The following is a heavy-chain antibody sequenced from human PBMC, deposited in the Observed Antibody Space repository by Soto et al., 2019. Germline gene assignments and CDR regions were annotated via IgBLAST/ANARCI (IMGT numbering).Heavy chain of an antibody. D-gene: IGHD6-19*01. Sequence: ASVKVSCKASGGTFSSYAISWVRQAPGQGLEWMGGIIPIFGTANYAQKFQGRVTITADESTSTAYMELSSLRSEDTAVYYCARSTRPVLAVAGTAHQFDYWG. J-gene: IGHJ4*01. CDR2: IIPIFGTA. V-gene: IGHV1-69*13. CDR3: ARSTRPVLAVAGTAHQFDY. CDR1: GGTFSSYA.